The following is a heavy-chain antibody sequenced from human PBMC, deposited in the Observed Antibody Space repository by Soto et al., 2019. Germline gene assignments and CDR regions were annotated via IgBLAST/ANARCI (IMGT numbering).Heavy chain of an antibody. CDR2: IDVGSANA. J-gene: IGHJ6*02. V-gene: IGHV1-58*01. Sequence: SVKVSCKTSGFTFSSSAVHWVRQARGHRPQWIGWIDVGSANANYAQMLQERVTISRDMSTSTAYMELSSLRPEDTAVYYCARDGDVVVVTAIQYYYYYYGMDVWG. D-gene: IGHD2-21*02. CDR3: ARDGDVVVVTAIQYYYYYYGMDV. CDR1: GFTFSSSA.